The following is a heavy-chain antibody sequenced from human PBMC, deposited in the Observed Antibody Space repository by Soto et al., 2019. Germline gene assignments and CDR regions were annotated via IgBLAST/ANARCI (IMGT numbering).Heavy chain of an antibody. CDR2: VWIDGPNK. CDR3: AASEAVAGLPLEY. D-gene: IGHD6-19*01. J-gene: IGHJ4*01. Sequence: PGGSLRLSCAASAITFSAYAMHWVRQAPGKGLQWVAVVWIDGPNKDCAYSVKARLTIAGDNSKNTVDLQMHTLRDDDMVPYDCAASEAVAGLPLEYWGRGTPVPVSS. CDR1: AITFSAYA. V-gene: IGHV3-33*01.